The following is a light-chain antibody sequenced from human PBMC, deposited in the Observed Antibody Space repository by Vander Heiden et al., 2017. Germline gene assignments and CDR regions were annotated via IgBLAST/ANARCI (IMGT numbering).Light chain of an antibody. Sequence: TQAPSTLSASVGNQVTISCRANQNIDLWFAWYQQRPENAPQLMNYKASTLQSGVPSRIGSSGSGTVFSLTISNLQPEDSAIYYYQQYDKSWTFGPGTRVQVK. CDR3: QQYDKSWT. CDR2: KAS. CDR1: QNIDLW. J-gene: IGKJ1*01. V-gene: IGKV1-5*03.